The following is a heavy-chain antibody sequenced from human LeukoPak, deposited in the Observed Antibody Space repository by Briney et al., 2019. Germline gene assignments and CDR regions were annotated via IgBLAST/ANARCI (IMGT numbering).Heavy chain of an antibody. CDR1: GYTFTGYY. CDR3: ARGDYYYYYGMDV. CDR2: INPNSGGT. V-gene: IGHV1-2*02. Sequence: ASVKVSCKASGYTFTGYYMHWVRQAPGQGLEWMGWINPNSGGTNYAQKFQGRVTMTRDTSISTAYMELSRLRSDDTAVYCCARGDYYYYYGMDVWGQGTTVTVSS. J-gene: IGHJ6*02.